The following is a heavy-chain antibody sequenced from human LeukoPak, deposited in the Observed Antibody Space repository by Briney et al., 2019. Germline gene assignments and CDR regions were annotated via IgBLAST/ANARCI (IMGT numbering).Heavy chain of an antibody. CDR1: GFTFSTYW. Sequence: GGSLRLSCAASGFTFSTYWMTWVRQAPGKGLEWVANIKQDGSQKYYVDSVKGRFTISRDNAKNSLYLQMDSLRAEDTAVYYCARDTGCAGGTCFSFYDYWGQGTLVTVSA. D-gene: IGHD2-15*01. CDR2: IKQDGSQK. V-gene: IGHV3-7*01. CDR3: ARDTGCAGGTCFSFYDY. J-gene: IGHJ4*02.